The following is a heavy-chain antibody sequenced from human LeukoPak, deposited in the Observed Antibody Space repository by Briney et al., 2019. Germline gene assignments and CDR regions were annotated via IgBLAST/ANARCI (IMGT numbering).Heavy chain of an antibody. CDR3: ARHGPARRGWTPATGDYFDY. CDR1: GGSVNSGTYY. Sequence: PSETLSLTCSVSGGSVNSGTYYWSWIRQPPGKGLEWIGNIYYSGSAYYNPSLKSRVTISVDTSKNQFSLKLSSVTAADTAVYYCARHGPARRGWTPATGDYFDYWGQGTLVTVSS. V-gene: IGHV4-39*01. CDR2: IYYSGSA. J-gene: IGHJ4*02. D-gene: IGHD6-6*01.